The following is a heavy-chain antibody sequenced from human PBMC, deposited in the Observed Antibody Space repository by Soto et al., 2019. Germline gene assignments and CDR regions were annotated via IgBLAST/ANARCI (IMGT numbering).Heavy chain of an antibody. V-gene: IGHV1-18*04. CDR2: VSAYNGNT. J-gene: IGHJ5*02. CDR1: GYTFTSDG. CDR3: ARDLGSGWYHWFDP. D-gene: IGHD6-19*01. Sequence: ASVKVSCKASGYTFTSDGISWVRQAPGQGLEWMGWVSAYNGNTNYAQKLQGRVTMTTDTSTSTAYMELRSLRSDDTAVYYCARDLGSGWYHWFDPWGQGTLVTVSS.